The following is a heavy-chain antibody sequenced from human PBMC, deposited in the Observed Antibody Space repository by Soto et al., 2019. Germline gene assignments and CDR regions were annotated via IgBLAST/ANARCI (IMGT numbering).Heavy chain of an antibody. CDR3: ARDTNDIVVVPAAIRPTDAFDI. CDR2: IIPILGIA. J-gene: IGHJ3*02. V-gene: IGHV1-69*04. Sequence: SVKVSCKASGGTFSSYTISWVRQAPGQGLEWMGRIIPILGIANYAQKFQGRVTITADKSTSTAYMELSSLRSEDTAVYYCARDTNDIVVVPAAIRPTDAFDIWGQGTMVTVSS. CDR1: GGTFSSYT. D-gene: IGHD2-2*01.